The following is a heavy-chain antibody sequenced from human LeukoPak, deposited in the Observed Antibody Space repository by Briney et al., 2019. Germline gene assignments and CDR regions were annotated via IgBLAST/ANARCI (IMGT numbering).Heavy chain of an antibody. CDR1: GGYFSGYY. J-gene: IGHJ4*02. Sequence: PSETLSLTCAVYGGYFSGYYWSWIRQPPGKGLEWIGEINHSGSTNYNPSLKSRVTISVDTSKNQFSLKLSSVTAADTAVYYCARGLPTNIVVVVAATVGYFDYWGQGTLVTVSS. V-gene: IGHV4-34*01. CDR2: INHSGST. CDR3: ARGLPTNIVVVVAATVGYFDY. D-gene: IGHD2-15*01.